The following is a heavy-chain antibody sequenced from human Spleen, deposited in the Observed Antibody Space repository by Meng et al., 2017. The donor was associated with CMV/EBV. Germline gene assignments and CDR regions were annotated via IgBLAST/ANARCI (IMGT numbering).Heavy chain of an antibody. V-gene: IGHV1-69*10. CDR2: IIPILGIA. CDR3: AKGDYDFWSGYLGRFYYGMDV. D-gene: IGHD3-3*01. CDR1: GGTFSSYA. J-gene: IGHJ6*02. Sequence: SVKVSCKASGGTFSSYAISWVRQAPGQGLEWMGGIIPILGIANYAQKFQGRVTITADKSTSTAYMELSSLRSEDTAVYYCAKGDYDFWSGYLGRFYYGMDVWGQGTTVTVSS.